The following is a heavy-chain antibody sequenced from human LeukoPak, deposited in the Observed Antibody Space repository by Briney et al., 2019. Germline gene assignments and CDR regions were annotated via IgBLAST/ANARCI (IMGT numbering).Heavy chain of an antibody. CDR2: TYYRSKWYN. V-gene: IGHV6-1*01. CDR1: GDSVSSNSAA. Sequence: SQTLSLTCAISGDSVSSNSAAWNWIRQSPSRGLEWLGRTYYRSKWYNDYAVSVKSRITINPDTSKNQFSLQLNSVTPEDTAVYYCARAWVTGTTIAKGFDYWGQGTLVTVSS. CDR3: ARAWVTGTTIAKGFDY. J-gene: IGHJ4*02. D-gene: IGHD1-20*01.